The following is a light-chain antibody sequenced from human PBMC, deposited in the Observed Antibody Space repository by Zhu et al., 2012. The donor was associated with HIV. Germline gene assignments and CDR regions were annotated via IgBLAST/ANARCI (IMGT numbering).Light chain of an antibody. V-gene: IGKV3-11*01. CDR2: DAS. CDR3: QQRSNWPFT. Sequence: EIVLTQSPATLSLSPGERATLSCRASQSVDNYLAWYQQKPGQPPRLLIYDASNRATGIPARFSGSGSGTDFTLTISSLEPEDFAVYYCQQRSNWPFTFGGGTKVEIK. CDR1: QSVDNY. J-gene: IGKJ4*01.